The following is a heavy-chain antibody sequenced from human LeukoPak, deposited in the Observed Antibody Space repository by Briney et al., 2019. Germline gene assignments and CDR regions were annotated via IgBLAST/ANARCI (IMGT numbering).Heavy chain of an antibody. J-gene: IGHJ4*02. D-gene: IGHD2-8*01. CDR3: ARHQWHSYFDY. CDR2: IYYSGST. Sequence: PSETLSLTCTVSGGSISSYYWSWIRQPPGKGLEWIGYIYYSGSTNYNPSLKSRVTISVDTSKNQFSLKLSSVTAADTAVYYCARHQWHSYFDYGGQGTLFTVSS. V-gene: IGHV4-59*08. CDR1: GGSISSYY.